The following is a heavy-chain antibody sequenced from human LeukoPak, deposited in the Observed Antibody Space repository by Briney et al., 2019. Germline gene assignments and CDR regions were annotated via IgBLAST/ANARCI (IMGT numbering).Heavy chain of an antibody. D-gene: IGHD3/OR15-3a*01. Sequence: PSQTLSLICAVSVRSISSCCYSWPWVRKPPGKGREWIGNIYHSGIIYYHPSLKSRVPMSLDSSKNQFSLKLSSVTAADTAVYYCARVDGRFDPWGQGTLVTVSS. CDR3: ARVDGRFDP. CDR1: VRSISSCCYS. V-gene: IGHV4-30-2*01. CDR2: IYHSGII. J-gene: IGHJ5*02.